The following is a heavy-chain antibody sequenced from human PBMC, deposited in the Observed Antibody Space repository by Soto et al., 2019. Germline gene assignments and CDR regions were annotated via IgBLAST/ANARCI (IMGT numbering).Heavy chain of an antibody. CDR1: GGTFSSYA. Sequence: ASVKVSCKASGGTFSSYAISWVRQAPGQGLEWMGGIIPIFGTANYAQKFQGRVTITADESTSTAYMELSSLRSEDTAVYYCASGITMVRGVRVYGMDVWGQGTTVTVSS. CDR2: IIPIFGTA. CDR3: ASGITMVRGVRVYGMDV. J-gene: IGHJ6*02. V-gene: IGHV1-69*13. D-gene: IGHD3-10*01.